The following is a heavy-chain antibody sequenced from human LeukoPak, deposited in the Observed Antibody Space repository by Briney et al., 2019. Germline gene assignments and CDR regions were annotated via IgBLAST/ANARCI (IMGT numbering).Heavy chain of an antibody. D-gene: IGHD4-11*01. CDR3: ASSKRYQDY. V-gene: IGHV3-48*03. J-gene: IGHJ4*02. CDR2: ISSGGGTI. Sequence: GGSLRLSCAASGFTFSSHDMNWVGQAPGKGLEWVSCISSGGGTIYYADSVKGRFTISRDNAKNSLYLQMNSLRAEDTAVYYCASSKRYQDYWGQGTLVTVSS. CDR1: GFTFSSHD.